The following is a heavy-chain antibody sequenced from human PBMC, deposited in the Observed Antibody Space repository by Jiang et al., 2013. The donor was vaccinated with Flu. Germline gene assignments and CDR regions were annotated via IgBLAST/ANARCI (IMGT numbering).Heavy chain of an antibody. J-gene: IGHJ3*01. CDR2: IYWDDDR. CDR1: GFSLATDGVG. CDR3: AHIMISFGGVSRDDAFDV. Sequence: KPTQTLTLICTFSGFSLATDGVGVGLIRQPPGKALEWLALIYWDDDRRYTTTMRGRISITKDTSNNQVVFTMTNMGPVDTATYFCAHIMISFGGVSRDDAFDVWGQGTMVTVSS. V-gene: IGHV2-5*02. D-gene: IGHD3-16*01.